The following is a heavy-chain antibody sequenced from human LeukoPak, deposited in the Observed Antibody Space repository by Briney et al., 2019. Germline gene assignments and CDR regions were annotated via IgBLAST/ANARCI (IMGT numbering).Heavy chain of an antibody. Sequence: SETLSLTCTVSGGSISSYYWSWIRQPPGKGLEWIGCIYYSGSTNYNPSLKSRVTISVDTSKNQFSLKLSSVTAADTAVYYCARHVERKQWLVRDNWFDPWGQGTLVTVSS. CDR1: GGSISSYY. CDR3: ARHVERKQWLVRDNWFDP. CDR2: IYYSGST. D-gene: IGHD6-19*01. V-gene: IGHV4-59*08. J-gene: IGHJ5*02.